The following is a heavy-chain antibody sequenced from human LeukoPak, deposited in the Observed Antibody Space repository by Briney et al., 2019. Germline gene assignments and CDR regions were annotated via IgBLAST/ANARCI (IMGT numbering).Heavy chain of an antibody. Sequence: GGSLRLSCAASGFSVSANYMSWVRQAPGKGLEWVSVLYSGGPAYYADSVKARFTISRDISNNTLYLQMNSLRVEDTAVYYCARAAGDKYANARFDYWGQGTLVTVSS. CDR1: GFSVSANY. D-gene: IGHD4-23*01. CDR3: ARAAGDKYANARFDY. J-gene: IGHJ4*02. V-gene: IGHV3-66*01. CDR2: LYSGGPA.